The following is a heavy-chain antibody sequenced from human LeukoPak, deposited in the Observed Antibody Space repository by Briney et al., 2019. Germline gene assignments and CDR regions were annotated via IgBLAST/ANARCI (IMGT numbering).Heavy chain of an antibody. CDR2: MNPNSGNT. CDR1: GYTFTSYD. CDR3: ARGYDFWSGYPTIYYYYGMDV. Sequence: ASVKVSCKASGYTFTSYDINWVRQATGQGLEWMGWMNPNSGNTGYAQKFQGRVTMTRNTSISTAYMELSSLRSEDTAVYYCARGYDFWSGYPTIYYYYGMDVWGQGTTVTVSS. D-gene: IGHD3-3*01. V-gene: IGHV1-8*01. J-gene: IGHJ6*02.